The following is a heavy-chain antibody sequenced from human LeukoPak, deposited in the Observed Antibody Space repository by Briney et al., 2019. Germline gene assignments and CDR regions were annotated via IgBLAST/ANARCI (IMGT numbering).Heavy chain of an antibody. V-gene: IGHV4-30-4*01. CDR3: ARDGRDGSGVFDY. CDR1: GGSISSGDYY. J-gene: IGHJ4*02. D-gene: IGHD3-10*01. Sequence: SETVSLTCTVSGGSISSGDYYWSWIRQPPGKGLEWIGYIYYSGSTYYNPSLKSRVTISVDTSKNQFSLKLSSVTAADTAVYYCARDGRDGSGVFDYWGQGTLVTVSS. CDR2: IYYSGST.